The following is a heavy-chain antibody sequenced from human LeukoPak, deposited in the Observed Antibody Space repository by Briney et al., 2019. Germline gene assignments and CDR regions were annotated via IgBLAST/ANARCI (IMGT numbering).Heavy chain of an antibody. D-gene: IGHD2-15*01. CDR3: ASQGLGSYAMDV. J-gene: IGHJ6*02. CDR1: GYTFTSYG. V-gene: IGHV1-3*01. CDR2: INAGNGDT. Sequence: GASVKVSCKASGYTFTSYGISWVRQAPGQRLEWMGWINAGNGDTKYSQKFQGRVTITRDTSASTAYMELSSLTSEDTAVYYCASQGLGSYAMDVWGQGTTVTVSS.